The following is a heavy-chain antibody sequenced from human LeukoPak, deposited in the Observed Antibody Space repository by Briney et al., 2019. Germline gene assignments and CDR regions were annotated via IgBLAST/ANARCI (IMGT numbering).Heavy chain of an antibody. Sequence: GGSLRLSCAASGFTFSSYAMSWVRQAPGKGLEWVSAISGSGGSTYYADSVKGRFTISRDNSKNTPYLQMNSLRAEDTAVYYCAKDIVATIGRYYYYGMDVWGQGTTVTVSS. CDR1: GFTFSSYA. V-gene: IGHV3-23*01. D-gene: IGHD5-12*01. CDR3: AKDIVATIGRYYYYGMDV. J-gene: IGHJ6*02. CDR2: ISGSGGST.